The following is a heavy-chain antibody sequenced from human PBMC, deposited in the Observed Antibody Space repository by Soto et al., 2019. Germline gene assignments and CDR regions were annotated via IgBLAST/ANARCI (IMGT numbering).Heavy chain of an antibody. CDR3: ARAQPDNYDILTGYYRGYYYYGMDV. Sequence: GGSLRLSCAASGFTFSSYSMNWVRQAPGKGLEWVSYISSSSSTIYYADSVKGRFTISRDNAKNSLYLQMNSLRDEDTAVYYCARAQPDNYDILTGYYRGYYYYGMDVWGQGTTVTVSS. J-gene: IGHJ6*02. CDR2: ISSSSSTI. D-gene: IGHD3-9*01. CDR1: GFTFSSYS. V-gene: IGHV3-48*02.